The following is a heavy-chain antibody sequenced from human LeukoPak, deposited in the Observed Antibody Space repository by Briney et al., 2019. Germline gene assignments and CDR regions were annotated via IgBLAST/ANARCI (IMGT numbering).Heavy chain of an antibody. CDR1: GFTFSDYG. CDR2: IWYDGTNK. CDR3: AKRGSYSSSSRDYYYMDV. V-gene: IGHV3-33*03. D-gene: IGHD6-6*01. Sequence: PGGSLRLSCAASGFTFSDYGMHWVRQAPGKGLEWVAVIWYDGTNKRYAESVKGRFAISRDDSKNTLYLQMNGLRVEDTAAYYCAKRGSYSSSSRDYYYMDVWGKGTTVTVSS. J-gene: IGHJ6*03.